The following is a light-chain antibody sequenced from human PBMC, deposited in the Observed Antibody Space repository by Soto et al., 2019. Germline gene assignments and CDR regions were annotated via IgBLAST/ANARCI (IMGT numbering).Light chain of an antibody. CDR1: RSISNW. CDR3: QQSYSTPLT. CDR2: DAS. Sequence: DIQMTQTPSTLSASVGDRVTITCRASRSISNWLAWYQQRPGIAPKLLIFDASSLQSGVPSRFSGSGSGTDFTLTISSLQPEDFATYYCQQSYSTPLTFGGGTKVDIK. J-gene: IGKJ4*01. V-gene: IGKV1-39*01.